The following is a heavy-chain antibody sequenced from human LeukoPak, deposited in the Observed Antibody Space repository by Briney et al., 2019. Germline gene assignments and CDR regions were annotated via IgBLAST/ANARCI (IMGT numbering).Heavy chain of an antibody. J-gene: IGHJ3*02. Sequence: SETLSLTCTVSGGSISSSGYSWGWIRQRPGKGLEWTGNIFYGGSTYYNPSLKTRFTISIDTSKNQFSLKLSSVTAADTAVYYCARLPHLAIWGQGTVVTVSS. V-gene: IGHV4-39*01. CDR2: IFYGGST. CDR1: GGSISSSGYS. CDR3: ARLPHLAI.